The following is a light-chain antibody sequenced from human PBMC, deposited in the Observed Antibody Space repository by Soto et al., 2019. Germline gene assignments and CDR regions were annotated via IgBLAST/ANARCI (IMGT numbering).Light chain of an antibody. V-gene: IGLV8-61*01. CDR3: VLYMGGGSLV. CDR1: SGSVSTNYY. J-gene: IGLJ2*01. CDR2: NTN. Sequence: QAVVTQEPSFSVSPGGTVTLTCGLNSGSVSTNYYPSWYQQTPGPAPRTLIYNTNNRSSGVPDRFSGSILGNKAALTIAGAQADDESDYYCVLYMGGGSLVFGGGTKLTVL.